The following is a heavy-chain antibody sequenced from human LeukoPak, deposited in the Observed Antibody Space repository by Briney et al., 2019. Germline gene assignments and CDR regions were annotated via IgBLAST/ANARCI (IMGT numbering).Heavy chain of an antibody. D-gene: IGHD1-26*01. J-gene: IGHJ4*02. Sequence: SETLSLTCAVSGASITGSGYYWGWIRQPPGKGLEWVGNIYSSGSTYYNASLQSRVTISIDTSKNQFSLRLNSVTAADTAMYYCAKSGGYGLIDYWGQGTRVTVSS. V-gene: IGHV4-39*01. CDR2: IYSSGST. CDR3: AKSGGYGLIDY. CDR1: GASITGSGYY.